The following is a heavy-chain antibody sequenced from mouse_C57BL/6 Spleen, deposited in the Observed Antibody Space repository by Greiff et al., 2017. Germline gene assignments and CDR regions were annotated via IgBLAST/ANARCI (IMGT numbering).Heavy chain of an antibody. Sequence: VQLQQPGAELVKPGASVKLSCKASGYTFTSYWMHWVKQRPGQGLEWIGMIHPNSGSTNYNEKFKSKATLTVDKSSSTAYLQLSSLTSEDSAVYYCARLLREYFDYWGQGTTLTVSS. CDR2: IHPNSGST. CDR1: GYTFTSYW. CDR3: ARLLREYFDY. D-gene: IGHD1-1*01. J-gene: IGHJ2*01. V-gene: IGHV1-64*01.